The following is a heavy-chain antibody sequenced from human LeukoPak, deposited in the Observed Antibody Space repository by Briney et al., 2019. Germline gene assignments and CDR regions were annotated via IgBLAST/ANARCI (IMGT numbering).Heavy chain of an antibody. D-gene: IGHD2-15*01. CDR1: GGSISSSNW. J-gene: IGHJ4*02. V-gene: IGHV4-4*02. CDR2: IYHSGST. CDR3: ARGLSRLPSGGY. Sequence: PSETLSLTCAVSGGSISSSNWWSWVRQPPGKGLEWIGEIYHSGSTNYNPSLRSRVAISVDTSKNQFSLRLSSVTAADTAVYYCARGLSRLPSGGYWGQGTLVTVSS.